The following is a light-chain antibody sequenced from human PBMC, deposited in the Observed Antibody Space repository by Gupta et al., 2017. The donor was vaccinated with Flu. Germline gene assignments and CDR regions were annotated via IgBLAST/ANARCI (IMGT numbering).Light chain of an antibody. CDR3: QVWDSSSDHWV. CDR2: DDS. J-gene: IGLJ3*02. CDR1: NIGSKS. V-gene: IGLV3-21*02. Sequence: SYVLTQPPSVSVAPGQTARITCGGNNIGSKSVHWYQQKPGQAPVLVVYDDSDRPSGIPARFSGSNSGNTATLTISRVEAGDEADYCCQVWDSSSDHWVFGGGTKLTVL.